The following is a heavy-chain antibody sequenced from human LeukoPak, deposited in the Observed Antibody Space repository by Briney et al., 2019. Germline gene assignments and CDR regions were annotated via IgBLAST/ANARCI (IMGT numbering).Heavy chain of an antibody. Sequence: ASVKVSCKASGYTFTSYAMHWVRQAPGQRLEWMGWINAGNGNTKYSQKFQGRVTITRDTSASTAYMELSSLRSEDTAVYYCARGNYDFWSGYSTSNWFDPWGQGTLVTVSS. CDR2: INAGNGNT. V-gene: IGHV1-3*01. J-gene: IGHJ5*02. CDR3: ARGNYDFWSGYSTSNWFDP. D-gene: IGHD3-3*01. CDR1: GYTFTSYA.